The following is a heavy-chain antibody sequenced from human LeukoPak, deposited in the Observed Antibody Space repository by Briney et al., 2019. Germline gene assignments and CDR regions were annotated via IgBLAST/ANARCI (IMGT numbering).Heavy chain of an antibody. CDR3: ARAHQVRSRWFDP. J-gene: IGHJ5*02. V-gene: IGHV3-7*01. Sequence: GGSLRLSCVASVVSFCIIYWSHWVRQAPGKGPEWLANIKYDGSEKFYADSVKGRFTISRDNAKNSLYLEMNNLRAEDTAVYFCARAHQVRSRWFDPWGQGTLVTVSS. CDR1: VVSFCIIYW. CDR2: IKYDGSEK.